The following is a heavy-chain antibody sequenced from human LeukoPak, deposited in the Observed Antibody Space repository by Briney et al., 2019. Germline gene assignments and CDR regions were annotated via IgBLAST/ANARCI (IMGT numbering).Heavy chain of an antibody. CDR3: ARDKYSYGSVALFDY. CDR2: IWYDGRNK. Sequence: GGSLRLSCAASGFTFSSYGMHWVRQAPGKGLEWVAVIWYDGRNKHYADSVKGRFTISRDNSKNTLYLQMNSLRAEDTAVYYCARDKYSYGSVALFDYWGQGTLVTVSS. D-gene: IGHD5-18*01. J-gene: IGHJ4*02. CDR1: GFTFSSYG. V-gene: IGHV3-33*01.